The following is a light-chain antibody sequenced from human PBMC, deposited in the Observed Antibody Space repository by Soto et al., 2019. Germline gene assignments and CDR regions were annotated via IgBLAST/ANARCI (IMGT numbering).Light chain of an antibody. J-gene: IGLJ1*01. V-gene: IGLV1-44*01. CDR3: AAWDDTLYGFV. Sequence: QSVLTQSPSASGTPGQRVTMSCSGSRSSIGSNSVKWYQQLPGTAPKLLIHTNDQRPSGVPDRFSGSKSGTSASLAISGLQSEDEADYYCAAWDDTLYGFVFGTGTKVTVL. CDR1: RSSIGSNS. CDR2: TND.